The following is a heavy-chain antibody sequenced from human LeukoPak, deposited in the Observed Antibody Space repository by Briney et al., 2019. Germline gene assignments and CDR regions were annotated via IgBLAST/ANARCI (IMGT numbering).Heavy chain of an antibody. Sequence: ASVKVSCKASGYTFSDYYMHWVRQAPGQGLEWMGIINPSGGSTSYAQKFQGRVTMTRDMSTSTVYMELSSLRSEDTAVYYCARVDYDFWSGTTSYYFDYWAREPWSPSPQ. J-gene: IGHJ4*02. D-gene: IGHD3-3*01. V-gene: IGHV1-46*01. CDR2: INPSGGST. CDR3: ARVDYDFWSGTTSYYFDY. CDR1: GYTFSDYY.